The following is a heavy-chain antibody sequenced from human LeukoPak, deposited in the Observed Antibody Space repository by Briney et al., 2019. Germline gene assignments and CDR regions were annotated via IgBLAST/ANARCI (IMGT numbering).Heavy chain of an antibody. V-gene: IGHV3-23*01. CDR2: ISGSGGST. D-gene: IGHD5-24*01. CDR3: ARGRWPYPSMDV. CDR1: GFTFSSYA. J-gene: IGHJ6*02. Sequence: GGSLRLSCAASGFTFSSYAMSWVRRAPGKGLEWVSAISGSGGSTYYADSVKGRFTISRDNSKNTLYLQMNSLLTEDTAVYYCARGRWPYPSMDVWGQGTTVTVSS.